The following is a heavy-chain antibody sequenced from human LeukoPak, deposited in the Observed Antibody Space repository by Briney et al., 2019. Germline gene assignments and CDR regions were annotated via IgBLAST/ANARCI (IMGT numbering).Heavy chain of an antibody. CDR1: GFTFSTSW. Sequence: PGGSLRLSCVASGFTFSTSWMHWVRQGPEKGLVWVSRINTDGTTTTYADSVKGRFTISRDNAKNTLYLQMNSLRVEDTAVYYCALKGASNNGFDRWCQGTLVTVSS. CDR2: INTDGTTT. V-gene: IGHV3-74*01. CDR3: ALKGASNNGFDR. J-gene: IGHJ4*02. D-gene: IGHD2-8*01.